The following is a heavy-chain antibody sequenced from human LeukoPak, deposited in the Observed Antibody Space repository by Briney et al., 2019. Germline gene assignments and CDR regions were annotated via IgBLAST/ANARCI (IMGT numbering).Heavy chain of an antibody. D-gene: IGHD6-6*01. V-gene: IGHV1-18*04. J-gene: IGHJ4*02. Sequence: ASVKVSCKASGYTFISYGISWVRQAPGQGLEWMGWISAYNGNTNYAQKLQGRVTMTTDTSTSTAYMELRSLRSDDTAVYYCARDLGVDSSWSPFDYWGQGTLVTVSS. CDR1: GYTFISYG. CDR2: ISAYNGNT. CDR3: ARDLGVDSSWSPFDY.